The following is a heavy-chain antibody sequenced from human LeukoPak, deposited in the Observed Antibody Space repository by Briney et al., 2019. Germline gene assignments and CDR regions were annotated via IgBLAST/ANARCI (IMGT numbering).Heavy chain of an antibody. J-gene: IGHJ4*02. CDR3: ASLIAVAGFQDY. CDR2: INAGNGNT. D-gene: IGHD6-19*01. CDR1: GYTFTSYA. V-gene: IGHV1-3*01. Sequence: ASVKVSCKASGYTFTSYAMHWVRQAPGQRLEWMGWINAGNGNTKYSQKFQGRVTITRDTSASTAYMELSSLRSEDTAVYYCASLIAVAGFQDYWGQGTLVTVSS.